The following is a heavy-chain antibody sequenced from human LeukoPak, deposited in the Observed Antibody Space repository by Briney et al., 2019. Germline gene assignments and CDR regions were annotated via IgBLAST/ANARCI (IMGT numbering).Heavy chain of an antibody. CDR1: GGSSSSSNYY. CDR3: ARETISAYYDSSGYKGH. J-gene: IGHJ4*02. Sequence: SETLSLTCTVSGGSSSSSNYYWGWIRQPPGKGLEWIGSMYYSGSTYYNPSLQSRVTISVDTSRNQFSLKLSSVTAADTAVYYCARETISAYYDSSGYKGHWGQGTLVTVSS. V-gene: IGHV4-39*07. D-gene: IGHD3-22*01. CDR2: MYYSGST.